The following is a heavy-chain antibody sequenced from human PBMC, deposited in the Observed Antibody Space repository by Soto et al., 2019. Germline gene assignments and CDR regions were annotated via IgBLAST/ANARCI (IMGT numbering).Heavy chain of an antibody. Sequence: PGGSLRLSCAASGFTFILYAMSWVRQSPGKGLEWVSAISGSGGSTYYADSVKGRFTISRDNSKNTLYPQMNSLRAEDTAVYYCAKDLVAAHPWYYFDYWGQGTLVTVSS. CDR2: ISGSGGST. J-gene: IGHJ4*02. V-gene: IGHV3-23*01. CDR1: GFTFILYA. CDR3: AKDLVAAHPWYYFDY. D-gene: IGHD6-6*01.